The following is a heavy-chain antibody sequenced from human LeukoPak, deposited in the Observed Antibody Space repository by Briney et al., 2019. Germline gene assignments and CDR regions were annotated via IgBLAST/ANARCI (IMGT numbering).Heavy chain of an antibody. Sequence: GGSLRLSCTASGFTFSGYWIHWVRQAPGRGLVWVSRINEDGTDSMYAESVKGRFTISRDNAKNTVYLQMNSLRAEDTAVYYCVRDETLWTLDWWGQGTLVSVSS. CDR2: INEDGTDS. CDR3: VRDETLWTLDW. J-gene: IGHJ4*02. CDR1: GFTFSGYW. D-gene: IGHD1-1*01. V-gene: IGHV3-74*03.